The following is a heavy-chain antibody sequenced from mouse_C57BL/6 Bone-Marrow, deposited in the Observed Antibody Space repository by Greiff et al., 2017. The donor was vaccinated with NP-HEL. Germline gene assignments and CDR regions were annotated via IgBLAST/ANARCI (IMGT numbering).Heavy chain of an antibody. Sequence: QVQLKQSGAELMKPGASVKLSCKATGYTFTGYWIEWVKQRPGHGLEWIGEILPGSGSTNYNEKFKGKATFTADTSSNTAYMQLSSLTTEDSAIYYCARRQVITTVAPFAYWGQGTLVTVSA. CDR1: GYTFTGYW. CDR3: ARRQVITTVAPFAY. D-gene: IGHD1-1*01. CDR2: ILPGSGST. J-gene: IGHJ3*01. V-gene: IGHV1-9*01.